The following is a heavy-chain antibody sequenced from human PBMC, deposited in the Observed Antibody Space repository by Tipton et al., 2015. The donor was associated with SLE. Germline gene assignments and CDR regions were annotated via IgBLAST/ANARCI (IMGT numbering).Heavy chain of an antibody. Sequence: TLSLTCNVSGGSISSYYWSWIRQPPGKGLEWIGCIHYSGSTRYNPSLKSRVTISVDTSKNQFSLKLSSVTAADTAVYYCARGTIFGVVIDPWGQGTLVTVSS. V-gene: IGHV4-59*01. J-gene: IGHJ5*02. CDR3: ARGTIFGVVIDP. CDR2: IHYSGST. D-gene: IGHD3-3*01. CDR1: GGSISSYY.